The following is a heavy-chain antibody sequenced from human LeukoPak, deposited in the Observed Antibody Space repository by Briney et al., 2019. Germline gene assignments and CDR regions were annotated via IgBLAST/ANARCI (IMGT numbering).Heavy chain of an antibody. CDR2: IYYSGST. Sequence: SQTLSLTCTVSGGSISSGDYYWSWIRQPPGKGLEWIGNIYYSGSTYYNPSPKRRVTISVDTSKNQFSLKLSSVTAADTAVYYCARVGPGVWFDYWGQGTLVTVSS. CDR3: ARVGPGVWFDY. D-gene: IGHD3-16*01. V-gene: IGHV4-30-4*01. J-gene: IGHJ4*02. CDR1: GGSISSGDYY.